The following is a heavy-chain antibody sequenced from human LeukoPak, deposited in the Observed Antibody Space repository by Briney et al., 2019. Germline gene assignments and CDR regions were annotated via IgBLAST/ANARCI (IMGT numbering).Heavy chain of an antibody. Sequence: GVSVKVSCKASGGTFSSYAISWVRQAPGQGLEWMGGIIPIVGTANYARKFQGRVTSTADESTSTAYMELSSLRSEDTAVYYCARLYIRRSYYYYGMDVWGQGTTVTVSS. J-gene: IGHJ6*02. CDR2: IIPIVGTA. V-gene: IGHV1-69*13. CDR3: ARLYIRRSYYYYGMDV. CDR1: GGTFSSYA. D-gene: IGHD3-16*01.